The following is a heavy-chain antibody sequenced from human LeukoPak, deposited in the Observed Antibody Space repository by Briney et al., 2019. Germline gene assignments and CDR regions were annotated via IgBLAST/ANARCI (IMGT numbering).Heavy chain of an antibody. CDR1: GYTFTGYY. V-gene: IGHV1-2*02. CDR2: INPNNGGT. J-gene: IGHJ4*02. D-gene: IGHD6-6*01. Sequence: GASVKVSCKASGYTFTGYYMHWVRQAPGQGLEWMGWINPNNGGTNYAQKFQGRVTMTRDTSISTAYMELSRLRSDDTAVYYCARDREEYSSSSFDYWGQGTLVTVSS. CDR3: ARDREEYSSSSFDY.